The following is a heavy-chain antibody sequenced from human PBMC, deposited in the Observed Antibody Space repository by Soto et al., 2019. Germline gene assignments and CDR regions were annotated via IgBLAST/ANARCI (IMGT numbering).Heavy chain of an antibody. V-gene: IGHV3-7*01. CDR2: IKPDGSDR. CDR1: GFTFGSYW. CDR3: ARVAYANGRIFDY. Sequence: EVHLEESGGGLVQPGGSLRLSCAASGFTFGSYWMSWVRQAPGKGLEWVVNIKPDGSDRYYVDSVKGRFTISRDNAKNSLYLQMNSLRAEDTAVYFCARVAYANGRIFDYWGQGSLVTVSS. J-gene: IGHJ4*01. D-gene: IGHD2-2*01.